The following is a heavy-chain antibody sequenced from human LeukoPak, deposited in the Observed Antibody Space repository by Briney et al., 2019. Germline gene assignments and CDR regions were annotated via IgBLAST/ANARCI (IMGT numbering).Heavy chain of an antibody. Sequence: ASVKVSCKASGYTFTSYDINWVRPATGQGLEWMGWMNPNSGNTGYAQKFQGRVTMTRNTSISTAYMELSSLRSEDTAVYYCTWFGEFPDYYYGMDVWGQGTTVTVSS. V-gene: IGHV1-8*01. CDR2: MNPNSGNT. J-gene: IGHJ6*02. CDR3: TWFGEFPDYYYGMDV. D-gene: IGHD3-10*01. CDR1: GYTFTSYD.